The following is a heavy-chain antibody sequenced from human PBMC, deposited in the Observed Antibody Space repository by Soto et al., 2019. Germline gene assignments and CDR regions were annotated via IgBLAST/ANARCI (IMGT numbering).Heavy chain of an antibody. CDR3: TRQHLDVPVASAIDY. V-gene: IGHV3-7*03. J-gene: IGHJ4*02. D-gene: IGHD6-19*01. Sequence: GGSLRLSCAASGFTFSSYWMSWVRQAPGKGLEWVANIKQDGSEKYYVDSVKGRFTISRDNAKNTAYLQMNSLKTEDTAVYYCTRQHLDVPVASAIDYWGQGTRVTVSS. CDR2: IKQDGSEK. CDR1: GFTFSSYW.